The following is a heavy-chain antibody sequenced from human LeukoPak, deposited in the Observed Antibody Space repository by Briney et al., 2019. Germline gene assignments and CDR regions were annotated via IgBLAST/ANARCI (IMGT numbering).Heavy chain of an antibody. J-gene: IGHJ6*02. V-gene: IGHV1-18*01. D-gene: IGHD3-3*01. CDR2: ISAYNGNT. CDR1: GYTFTSYG. Sequence: ASVKVSCKASGYTFTSYGISWVRQAPGQGLEWMGWISAYNGNTNYAQKLQGRVTMTTDTSTSTAYMELRSLRSDDTAVYYCARDHDFWSGYGDYYYGMDVWGQGTTVTDSS. CDR3: ARDHDFWSGYGDYYYGMDV.